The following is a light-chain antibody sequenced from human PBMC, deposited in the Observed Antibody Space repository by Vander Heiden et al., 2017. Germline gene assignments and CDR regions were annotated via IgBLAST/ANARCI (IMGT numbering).Light chain of an antibody. CDR1: QSVNTN. J-gene: IGKJ1*01. CDR3: QQYTTWPRT. CDR2: GAS. V-gene: IGKV3-15*01. Sequence: EIVMTQSPAILSVSPGERATLSCRASQSVNTNLAWYQQKPGQAPRLLIYGASTMATGIPARFSGSGSGTEFTLIVSSLQSEDFAIYYCQQYTTWPRTFGQGTKVEIK.